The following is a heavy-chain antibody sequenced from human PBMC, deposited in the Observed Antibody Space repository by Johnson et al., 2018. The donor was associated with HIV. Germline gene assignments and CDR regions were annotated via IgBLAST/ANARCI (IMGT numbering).Heavy chain of an antibody. Sequence: QVQLVESGGGVARPGGSLRLSCGASGFTFSSYGMHWVRQAPGKGLEWVAGIWHDGSEKYYVDSVKGRFTISRDKAKNSLYRQMNSLRAEDTAVYYCARVRSALRLAFDIWGQGTMVTVSS. CDR3: ARVRSALRLAFDI. CDR1: GFTFSSYG. J-gene: IGHJ3*02. D-gene: IGHD3-10*01. V-gene: IGHV3-33*01. CDR2: IWHDGSEK.